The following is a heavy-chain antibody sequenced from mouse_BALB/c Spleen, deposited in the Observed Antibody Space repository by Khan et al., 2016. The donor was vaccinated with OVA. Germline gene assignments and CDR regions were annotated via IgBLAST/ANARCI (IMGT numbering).Heavy chain of an antibody. CDR2: IYPGNTDT. CDR1: GYTFTSYW. CDR3: TRWGYWFAY. D-gene: IGHD3-1*01. Sequence: VRLQQSGTVLARPGASVKMSCKASGYTFTSYWMHWVKQRPGQGLEWIGAIYPGNTDTNYNQQFKGKAKLTAVTSTSTAYMDLSSLTNEDSAVYYCTRWGYWFAYWGQGTLVTVSA. V-gene: IGHV1-5*01. J-gene: IGHJ3*01.